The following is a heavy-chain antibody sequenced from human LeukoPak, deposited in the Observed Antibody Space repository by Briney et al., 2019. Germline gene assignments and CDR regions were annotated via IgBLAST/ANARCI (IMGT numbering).Heavy chain of an antibody. V-gene: IGHV3-30*04. D-gene: IGHD3-10*01. CDR2: ISYDGSNK. CDR3: ARDAVWFGELFSQYYYYGMDV. Sequence: GGSLRLSCAASGFTFSSYAMHWVRQAPGKGLEWVAVISYDGSNKYYADSVKGRFTISRDNSKNTLYLQMNSLRAEDTAVYYCARDAVWFGELFSQYYYYGMDVWGQGTTVTVSS. J-gene: IGHJ6*02. CDR1: GFTFSSYA.